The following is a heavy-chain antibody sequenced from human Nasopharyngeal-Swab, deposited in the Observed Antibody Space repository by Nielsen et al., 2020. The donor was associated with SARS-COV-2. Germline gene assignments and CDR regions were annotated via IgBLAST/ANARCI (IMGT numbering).Heavy chain of an antibody. CDR3: ARDQRGPLGSDY. CDR2: INPNSGGT. Sequence: WVRQAPGQGLEWMGRINPNSGGTNYAQKFQGRVTMTRDTSISTAYMELSRLRSDDTAVYYCARDQRGPLGSDYGGQGTLVTVSS. V-gene: IGHV1-2*06. D-gene: IGHD2-15*01. J-gene: IGHJ4*02.